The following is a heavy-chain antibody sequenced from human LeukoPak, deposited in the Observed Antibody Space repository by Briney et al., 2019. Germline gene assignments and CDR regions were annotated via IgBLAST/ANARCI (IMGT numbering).Heavy chain of an antibody. Sequence: GASVKVSCKASGYTFTSYGITWVRQAPGQGLEWMGWISGYNGNTNYAQKLQGRVSMTTDTSTSTAYMELGSLRSDDTAVYYCARDPPGVGVDFDYWGQGTLVTVSS. D-gene: IGHD1-26*01. CDR1: GYTFTSYG. CDR3: ARDPPGVGVDFDY. J-gene: IGHJ4*02. CDR2: ISGYNGNT. V-gene: IGHV1-18*01.